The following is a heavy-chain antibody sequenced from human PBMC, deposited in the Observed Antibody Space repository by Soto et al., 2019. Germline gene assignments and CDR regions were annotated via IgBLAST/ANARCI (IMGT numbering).Heavy chain of an antibody. CDR1: GLTFRNYW. Sequence: GGSLRLSCAAAGLTFRNYWMSWVRKAPGKGLEWVATTKQDESEKYYVDSVKGRFTISRDNTNNSLYLQMNGLRAEDTAVYYCARDSFQLLSPFDFWGQGTMVTVSS. CDR2: TKQDESEK. J-gene: IGHJ3*01. CDR3: ARDSFQLLSPFDF. D-gene: IGHD2-2*01. V-gene: IGHV3-7*01.